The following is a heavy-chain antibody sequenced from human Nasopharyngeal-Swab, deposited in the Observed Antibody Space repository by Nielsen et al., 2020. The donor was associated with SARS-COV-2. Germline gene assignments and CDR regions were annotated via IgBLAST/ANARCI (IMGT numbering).Heavy chain of an antibody. V-gene: IGHV4-39*07. CDR3: PRVVPARVTFDY. CDR2: LYYTGDT. D-gene: IGHD5-18*01. Sequence: PQTLSLTCSVSGDSISSSGYYCGWVRHPPGKGLEWIGRLYYTGDTYYNPSLRGRVTLSVDTSKNQVSLKLSSVTAADTAIYYCPRVVPARVTFDYWGQGLLVTVSS. J-gene: IGHJ4*02. CDR1: GDSISSSGYY.